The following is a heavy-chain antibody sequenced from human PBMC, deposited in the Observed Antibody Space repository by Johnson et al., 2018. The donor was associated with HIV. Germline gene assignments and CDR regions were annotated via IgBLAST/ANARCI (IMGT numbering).Heavy chain of an antibody. V-gene: IGHV3-23*04. D-gene: IGHD5-24*01. CDR2: ISGSGGST. Sequence: VQLVESGGGLIQPGGSLRLSCAASGFTFSNYAMSWVRQAPGQGLEWVSAISGSGGSTYYADSVKGRFTISRDNSKNTQYLQLNSLRAEDTAVYYCAKEGMGWLHHDAFDIWGQGTMVTVSS. CDR3: AKEGMGWLHHDAFDI. CDR1: GFTFSNYA. J-gene: IGHJ3*02.